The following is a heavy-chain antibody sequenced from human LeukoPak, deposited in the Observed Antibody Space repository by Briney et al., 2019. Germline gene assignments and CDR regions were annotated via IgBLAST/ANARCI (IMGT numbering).Heavy chain of an antibody. CDR1: GFTFSSYS. D-gene: IGHD3-10*01. J-gene: IGHJ4*02. Sequence: GGSLRLSCAASGFTFSSYSMNWVRQAPGKGLEWVSAISGSGGSTYYADSVKGRFTISRDNSKNTLYLQMNSLRAEDTAVYYCAKVGITMVRGVTYFDYWGQGTLVAVSS. CDR3: AKVGITMVRGVTYFDY. V-gene: IGHV3-23*01. CDR2: ISGSGGST.